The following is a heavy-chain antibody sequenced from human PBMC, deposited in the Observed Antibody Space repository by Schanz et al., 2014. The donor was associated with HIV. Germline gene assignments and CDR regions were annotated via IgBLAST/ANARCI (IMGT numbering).Heavy chain of an antibody. CDR2: ISAYNGNT. D-gene: IGHD3-9*01. J-gene: IGHJ6*02. CDR3: ARTDYDILTGYSLGYYGMDV. V-gene: IGHV1-18*01. Sequence: QVQLVQSGAEVKKPGASVMVSCKASGYTFTSYDINWVRQAPGQGLEWMGWISAYNGNTNYAQKLQGRVTMTTDTSTSTAYMELRSLRSDDTAVYYCARTDYDILTGYSLGYYGMDVWGQGTTVTVSS. CDR1: GYTFTSYD.